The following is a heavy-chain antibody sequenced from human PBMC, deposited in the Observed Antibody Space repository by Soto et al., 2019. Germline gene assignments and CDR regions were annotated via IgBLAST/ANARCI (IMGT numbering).Heavy chain of an antibody. V-gene: IGHV3-53*01. Sequence: GSLRLSCAVSGVTVNSNFMSWVRQAPGKGLEWVSVIFSGGNADYADSVKGRFIMSRDISKNTLYLQMNSLRAEDTAVYFCVKEFRGAFDYWGQGTLVTVSS. CDR1: GVTVNSNF. CDR3: VKEFRGAFDY. D-gene: IGHD3-10*01. CDR2: IFSGGNA. J-gene: IGHJ4*02.